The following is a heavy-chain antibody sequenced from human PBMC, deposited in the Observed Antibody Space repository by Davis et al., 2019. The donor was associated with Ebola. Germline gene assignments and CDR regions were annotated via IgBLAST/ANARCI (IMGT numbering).Heavy chain of an antibody. CDR3: ASLLGYCSGGTCYGG. J-gene: IGHJ4*02. CDR1: AGSIRSHY. D-gene: IGHD2-15*01. CDR2: IYNSGST. Sequence: MPSETLSLTCTVPAGSIRSHYWSWIRQPPGKGLEWIGYIYNSGSTNYNHSLKSRVTMSLDTSKNQFSLKLSSVTASDTAVYYCASLLGYCSGGTCYGGWGQGTLVTVSS. V-gene: IGHV4-59*08.